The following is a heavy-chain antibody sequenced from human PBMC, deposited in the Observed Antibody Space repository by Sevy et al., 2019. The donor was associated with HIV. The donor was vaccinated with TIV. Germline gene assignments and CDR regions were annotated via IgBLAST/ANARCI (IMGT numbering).Heavy chain of an antibody. Sequence: GGSLRLSCAASGFTVNSNYMTWVRQAPGKGLEGVSVIHSDDTTYHADSVKDRFTISRDNFKNTLYLHISSLRAEDTAVYYCARGNSGYGYALNYWGQRTLVTVSS. V-gene: IGHV3-66*01. J-gene: IGHJ4*02. CDR1: GFTVNSNY. CDR3: ARGNSGYGYALNY. CDR2: IHSDDTT. D-gene: IGHD5-18*01.